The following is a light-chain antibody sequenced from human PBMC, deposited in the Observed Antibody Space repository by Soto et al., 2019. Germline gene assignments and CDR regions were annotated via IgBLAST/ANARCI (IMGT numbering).Light chain of an antibody. J-gene: IGLJ1*01. V-gene: IGLV2-14*01. Sequence: QSALTQPASVSGSPGQSITISCTGTSSDVGGYNYVSWYQQHPGKAPKLMIYDVSNRPSGVSNRFSGSKSGNTASLTISGLQAEDEADYYCSSYTSSSPYVFGTGTKVTV. CDR3: SSYTSSSPYV. CDR1: SSDVGGYNY. CDR2: DVS.